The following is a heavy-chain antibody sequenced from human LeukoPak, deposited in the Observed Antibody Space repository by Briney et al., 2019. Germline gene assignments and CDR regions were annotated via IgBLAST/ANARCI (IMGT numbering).Heavy chain of an antibody. J-gene: IGHJ4*02. V-gene: IGHV4-59*01. D-gene: IGHD6-19*01. CDR1: GGSISSYY. Sequence: PSETLSLTCTVSGGSISSYYWSWLRQPPGKGLEWIGYIYYSGSTNYNPSLKSRVTISVDTSKNQFSLKLSSVTAADTAVYYCARVEGSSGWYYFDYWGQGTLVTVSS. CDR2: IYYSGST. CDR3: ARVEGSSGWYYFDY.